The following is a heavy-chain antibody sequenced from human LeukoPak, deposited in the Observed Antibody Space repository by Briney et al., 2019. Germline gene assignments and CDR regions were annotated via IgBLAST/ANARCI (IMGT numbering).Heavy chain of an antibody. CDR2: IIPLHGIA. J-gene: IGHJ5*02. Sequence: SVKVSCKASGVTLSNNAITWVRQAPGQELEWMGRIIPLHGIANYAQKFQGRVTITADKSTSTAYMELSSLRSEDTAVYYCARDQDSGSYYWFDPWGQGTLVTVSS. D-gene: IGHD1-26*01. CDR1: GVTLSNNA. CDR3: ARDQDSGSYYWFDP. V-gene: IGHV1-69*04.